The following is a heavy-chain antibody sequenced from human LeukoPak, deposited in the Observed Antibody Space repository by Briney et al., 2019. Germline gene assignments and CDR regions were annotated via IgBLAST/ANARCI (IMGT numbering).Heavy chain of an antibody. D-gene: IGHD6-13*01. Sequence: PGRSLRLSCAASGFTFSSYAMHWVRQAPGKGLEWVAVISYDESNKYYADSVKGRFTISRDNSKNTLYLQMNSLRAEDTAVYYCARVSYYSSSWYRPPDYYYMDVWGKGTTVTVSS. CDR1: GFTFSSYA. CDR3: ARVSYYSSSWYRPPDYYYMDV. CDR2: ISYDESNK. V-gene: IGHV3-30*04. J-gene: IGHJ6*03.